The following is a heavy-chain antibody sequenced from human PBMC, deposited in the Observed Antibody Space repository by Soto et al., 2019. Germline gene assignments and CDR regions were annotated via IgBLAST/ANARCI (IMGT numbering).Heavy chain of an antibody. CDR2: ISSDESTT. D-gene: IGHD3-10*01. V-gene: IGHV3-30-3*01. CDR3: ARGTGSGSFLIDY. Sequence: QVQLVESGGGVVQPGTSLRLSCAASGFPFTSYAMHWVRQAPEKGLEWVTIISSDESTTHYVDSVKGRFTISRDNSKNTLFLQMNSLRADDTALYYCARGTGSGSFLIDYWGQGTLVTVSS. J-gene: IGHJ4*02. CDR1: GFPFTSYA.